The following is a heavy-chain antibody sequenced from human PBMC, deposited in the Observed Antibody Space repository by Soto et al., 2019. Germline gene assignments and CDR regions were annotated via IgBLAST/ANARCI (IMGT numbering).Heavy chain of an antibody. Sequence: GGSLRLSCAASGFTFSNFWMHWVRQAPGKGLVWVSRINSDEITTDYADSVEGRFTVSRDNAKNTLYLQINSLRAEDTAVYFCARDRGYNYGSALDCWGQGTLVTVSS. CDR3: ARDRGYNYGSALDC. V-gene: IGHV3-74*01. D-gene: IGHD5-18*01. J-gene: IGHJ4*02. CDR1: GFTFSNFW. CDR2: INSDEITT.